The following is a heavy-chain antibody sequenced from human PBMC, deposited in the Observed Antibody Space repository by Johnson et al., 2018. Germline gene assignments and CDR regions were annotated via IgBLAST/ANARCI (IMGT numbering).Heavy chain of an antibody. J-gene: IGHJ3*02. CDR3: AKDRRSIFMTVDASDI. CDR2: ISYDGSRQ. V-gene: IGHV3-30*18. Sequence: QVQLQESGGGVVQPGKSLRLSCEASGFTFSSYGMHWVRQAPGKGLEWVAVISYDGSRQYYGDSVKGRFTISRDILRDTLYLEMNSLRREDTALYFCAKDRRSIFMTVDASDIWGQGTKVTVSS. D-gene: IGHD3-9*01. CDR1: GFTFSSYG.